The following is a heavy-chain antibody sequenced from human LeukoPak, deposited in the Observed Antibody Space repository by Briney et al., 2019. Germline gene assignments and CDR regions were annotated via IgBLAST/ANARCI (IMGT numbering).Heavy chain of an antibody. V-gene: IGHV4-61*01. D-gene: IGHD1-26*01. CDR3: ARDSGSQNY. CDR1: GGSISNGNYY. J-gene: IGHJ4*02. CDR2: IYYTGST. Sequence: SETLSLTCTVSGGSISNGNYYWTWIRQPPGKGLEWIGYIYYTGSTNYNPSLRSRVTMSVDTSKNQFSLKLSSVTAADTAVYYCARDSGSQNYWGQGTLVTVSS.